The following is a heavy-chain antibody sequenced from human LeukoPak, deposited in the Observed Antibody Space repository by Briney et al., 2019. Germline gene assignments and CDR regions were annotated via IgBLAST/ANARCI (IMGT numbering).Heavy chain of an antibody. V-gene: IGHV3-21*01. J-gene: IGHJ4*02. CDR3: ARAGAVAGTANDY. D-gene: IGHD6-19*01. CDR1: GFTLSSYS. CDR2: ISSSSSYI. Sequence: GGSLRLSCAASGFTLSSYSMNWVRQAPGKGLEWVSSISSSSSYIYYADSVKGRFTISRDNAKNSLYLQMNSLRAEDTAVYYCARAGAVAGTANDYWGQGTLVTVSS.